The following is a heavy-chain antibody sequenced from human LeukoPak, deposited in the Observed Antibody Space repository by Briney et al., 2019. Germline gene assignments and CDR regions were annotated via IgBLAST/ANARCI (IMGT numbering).Heavy chain of an antibody. V-gene: IGHV3-23*01. J-gene: IGHJ4*02. D-gene: IGHD1-26*01. CDR3: AKGPVSGSRSPLDY. CDR1: GFTFSSYA. Sequence: PGGSLRLSCAASGFTFSSYAMSWVRQAPGKGLEWVSAISGSGGSTYYADSVKGRFTISRDNSKYTLYLEMNSLRGEDTAVYYCAKGPVSGSRSPLDYWGQGTLVTVSS. CDR2: ISGSGGST.